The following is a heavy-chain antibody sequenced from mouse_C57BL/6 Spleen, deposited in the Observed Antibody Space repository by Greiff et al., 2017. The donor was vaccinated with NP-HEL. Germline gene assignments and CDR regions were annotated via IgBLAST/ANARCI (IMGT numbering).Heavy chain of an antibody. J-gene: IGHJ2*01. D-gene: IGHD2-1*01. CDR1: GYAFTNYL. CDR3: ARSSLYGNYYFDY. V-gene: IGHV1-54*01. CDR2: INPGSGGT. Sequence: LVESGAELVRPGTSVKVSCKASGYAFTNYLIEWVKQRPGQGLEWIGVINPGSGGTNYNEKFKGKATLTADKSSSTAYMQLSSLTSEDSAVYFCARSSLYGNYYFDYWGQGTTLTVSS.